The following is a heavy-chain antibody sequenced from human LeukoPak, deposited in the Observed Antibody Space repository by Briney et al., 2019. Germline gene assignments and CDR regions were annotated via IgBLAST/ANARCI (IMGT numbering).Heavy chain of an antibody. J-gene: IGHJ6*03. D-gene: IGHD6-13*01. V-gene: IGHV4-34*01. CDR1: GGSFSGYY. CDR3: ARGHSGYSSSWYESFFYYMDV. CDR2: INHSGST. Sequence: PSETLSLTCAVYGGSFSGYYWSWIRQPPGKGLEWIGEINHSGSTNYNPSLKSRVTISVDTSKNQFSLKLSSVTAADTAVYYCARGHSGYSSSWYESFFYYMDVWGKGTTVTVSS.